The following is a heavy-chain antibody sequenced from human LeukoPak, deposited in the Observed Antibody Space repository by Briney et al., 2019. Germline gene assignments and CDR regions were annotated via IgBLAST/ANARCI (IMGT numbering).Heavy chain of an antibody. Sequence: RSSETLSLTCAVYGGSFSGYYWSWIRQPPGKGLEWIGEINHSGSTNYNPSLKSRVTISVDTSKNQFSLKLSSVTAADTAVYYCAREDGGLTGTTGRYFDYWGQGTLVTVSS. CDR2: INHSGST. V-gene: IGHV4-34*01. CDR3: AREDGGLTGTTGRYFDY. CDR1: GGSFSGYY. J-gene: IGHJ4*02. D-gene: IGHD1-20*01.